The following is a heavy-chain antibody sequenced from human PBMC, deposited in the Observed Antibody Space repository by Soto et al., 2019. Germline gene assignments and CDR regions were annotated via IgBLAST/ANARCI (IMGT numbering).Heavy chain of an antibody. Sequence: GGSLRLSCAASGFTSSIYGLHCVRQAPGKGLEWVAIISYDGSNKYYADSVKGRFTISRDNSKNTLYLQMNSLRAEDTAVYYCSSSYRPYYYYGMDVWGQGATVTVSS. CDR2: ISYDGSNK. V-gene: IGHV3-30*03. D-gene: IGHD6-6*01. CDR3: SSSYRPYYYYGMDV. J-gene: IGHJ6*02. CDR1: GFTSSIYG.